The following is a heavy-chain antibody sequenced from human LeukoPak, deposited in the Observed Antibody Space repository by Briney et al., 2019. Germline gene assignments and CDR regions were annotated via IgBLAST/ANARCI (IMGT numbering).Heavy chain of an antibody. CDR2: IYTSGST. Sequence: SETLSLTCTVSGGSISSYYWSWIRQPAGKGLEWIGRIYTSGSTNYNPSLKSRVTMSVDTSKNQFSLKLISVTAADTAVYYCARGQVSGWYWGPLDYWGQGTLVTVSS. V-gene: IGHV4-4*07. J-gene: IGHJ4*02. D-gene: IGHD6-19*01. CDR1: GGSISSYY. CDR3: ARGQVSGWYWGPLDY.